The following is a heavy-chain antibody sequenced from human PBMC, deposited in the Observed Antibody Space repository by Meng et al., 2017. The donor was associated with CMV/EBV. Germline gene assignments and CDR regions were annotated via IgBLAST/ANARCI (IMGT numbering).Heavy chain of an antibody. Sequence: SPKISRAASGFTFEDYAMHWVRQAPGKGLEWVSGISWNSGSIGYADSVKGRFTISRDNAKNSLYLQMNSLRAEDTALYYCAKDAAPSIAVAGAYYFDYWGQGTLVTVAP. J-gene: IGHJ4*02. D-gene: IGHD6-19*01. CDR2: ISWNSGSI. CDR1: GFTFEDYA. V-gene: IGHV3-9*01. CDR3: AKDAAPSIAVAGAYYFDY.